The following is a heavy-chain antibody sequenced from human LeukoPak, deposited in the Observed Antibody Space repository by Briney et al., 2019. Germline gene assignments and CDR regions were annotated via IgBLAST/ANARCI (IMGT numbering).Heavy chain of an antibody. J-gene: IGHJ4*02. Sequence: SETLSLTCTVSGGSISSYYWSWIRQPPGKGLEWIGYIYYSGSTNYNPSLKSRVTISVDTSKNQFSLNLSSLTAADTAVYYCAREGGSYYFDYWGQGTLDTVSS. CDR3: AREGGSYYFDY. CDR1: GGSISSYY. CDR2: IYYSGST. D-gene: IGHD1-26*01. V-gene: IGHV4-59*01.